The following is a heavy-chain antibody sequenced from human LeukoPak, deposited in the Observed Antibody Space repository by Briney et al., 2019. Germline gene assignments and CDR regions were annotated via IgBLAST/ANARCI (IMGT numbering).Heavy chain of an antibody. V-gene: IGHV3-48*03. CDR2: ISSSGSTI. D-gene: IGHD6-19*01. CDR3: AKDKYHIAVAVFDY. Sequence: PGGSLRLSCAASGFTFSNYEMNWVRQAPGKGLEWVSYISSSGSTIYYADSVKGRFTISRDNTKNSLYLQMNSLRAEDTAVYYCAKDKYHIAVAVFDYWGQGTLVTVSS. J-gene: IGHJ4*02. CDR1: GFTFSNYE.